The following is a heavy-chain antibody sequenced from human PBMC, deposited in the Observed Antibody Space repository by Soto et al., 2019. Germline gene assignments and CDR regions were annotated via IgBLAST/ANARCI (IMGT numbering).Heavy chain of an antibody. V-gene: IGHV1-18*01. CDR2: ISAYNGNT. D-gene: IGHD4-17*01. J-gene: IGHJ4*02. CDR3: GRAGGDFPRAVDY. Sequence: ASVKVSCKASGYTFTNYGISWVRQAPGQGLEWMGWISAYNGNTNYVQKLQGRVSMTTDTSTSTTYMELRTLRSDDTAVYYCGRAGGDFPRAVDYWGQGNLVTVSS. CDR1: GYTFTNYG.